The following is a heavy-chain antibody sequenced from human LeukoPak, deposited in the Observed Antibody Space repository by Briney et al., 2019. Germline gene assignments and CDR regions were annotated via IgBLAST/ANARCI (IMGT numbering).Heavy chain of an antibody. V-gene: IGHV3-9*03. Sequence: PGRSLRLSCAASGFTFDDYAMHWVRHAAGKGLEWVSGISWNSGSIGYADSVKGRFTISRDNAKNSLYLQMNSLRAGDMALYYRTSSSFDYWGQGTLVTVSS. CDR2: ISWNSGSI. J-gene: IGHJ4*02. D-gene: IGHD6-6*01. CDR3: TSSSFDY. CDR1: GFTFDDYA.